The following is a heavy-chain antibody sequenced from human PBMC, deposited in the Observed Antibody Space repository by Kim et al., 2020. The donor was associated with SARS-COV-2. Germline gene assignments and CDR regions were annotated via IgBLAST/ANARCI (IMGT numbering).Heavy chain of an antibody. V-gene: IGHV3-23*03. Sequence: GGSLRLSCAASGFTFSSYAMSWVRQAPGKGLEWVSIIYRGGTNMYYADSVKGRFTISRDDSKNTLYLQMNSLRAEDTAVYYCARDKNPDYRYGMDVWGQGTSVTVSS. CDR2: IYRGGTNM. D-gene: IGHD4-17*01. CDR3: ARDKNPDYRYGMDV. CDR1: GFTFSSYA. J-gene: IGHJ6*02.